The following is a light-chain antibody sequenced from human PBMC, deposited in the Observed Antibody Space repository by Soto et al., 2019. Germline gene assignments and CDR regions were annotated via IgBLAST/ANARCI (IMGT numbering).Light chain of an antibody. CDR3: QQYYSTPWT. Sequence: DIVMTQSPDSLAVSLGGRATINCKSSQSIFYSSNNKNYLTWYQQKPGQPPKLLIYWASTRESGVPDRFSGSGSGTDFTLTISSLQAEDVAVYYCQQYYSTPWTFGQGTKV. CDR1: QSIFYSSNNKNY. V-gene: IGKV4-1*01. J-gene: IGKJ1*01. CDR2: WAS.